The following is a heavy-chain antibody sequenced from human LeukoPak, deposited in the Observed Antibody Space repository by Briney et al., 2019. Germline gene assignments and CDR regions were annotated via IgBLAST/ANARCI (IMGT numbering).Heavy chain of an antibody. CDR2: IKQDGSEK. CDR3: ARIALGFLEWLSHFDY. V-gene: IGHV3-7*01. Sequence: GGSLRLSCAASGFTFSSYWMSWVRQAPGKGLEWVANIKQDGSEKYYVDSAKGRFTISRDNAKNSLYLQMNSLRAEDTAVYYCARIALGFLEWLSHFDYWGQGTLVTVSS. D-gene: IGHD3-3*01. CDR1: GFTFSSYW. J-gene: IGHJ4*02.